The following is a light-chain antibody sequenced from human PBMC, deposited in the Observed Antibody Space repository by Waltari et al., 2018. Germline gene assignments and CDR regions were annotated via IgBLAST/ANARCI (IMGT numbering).Light chain of an antibody. CDR1: VLPKQY. Sequence: SFELTQPPSVSVSPAQTATTTCPRDVLPKQYVYWYQQKPGQAPVLLIYKDTERPSGIPERFSGSTSGTGTTVTLTIGGVQAEDEADYYCQSIDVDALTFGGGTKLTVL. V-gene: IGLV3-25*03. CDR3: QSIDVDALT. CDR2: KDT. J-gene: IGLJ2*01.